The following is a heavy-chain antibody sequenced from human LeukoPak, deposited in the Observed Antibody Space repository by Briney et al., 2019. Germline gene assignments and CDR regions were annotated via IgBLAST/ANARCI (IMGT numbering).Heavy chain of an antibody. Sequence: EASVKVSCKASAYTFTGYYMHWVRQAPGQGLEWMGWINPNSGGTNYAQKFQGRVTMTRDTSISTAYMELSRLRSDDTAVYYCARDTFLSTNWFDPWGQGTLVTVSS. V-gene: IGHV1-2*02. CDR3: ARDTFLSTNWFDP. D-gene: IGHD2/OR15-2a*01. CDR1: AYTFTGYY. J-gene: IGHJ5*02. CDR2: INPNSGGT.